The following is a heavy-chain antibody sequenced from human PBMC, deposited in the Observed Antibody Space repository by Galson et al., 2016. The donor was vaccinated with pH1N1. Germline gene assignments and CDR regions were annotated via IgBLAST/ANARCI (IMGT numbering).Heavy chain of an antibody. J-gene: IGHJ3*02. CDR2: VNPGGSTI. V-gene: IGHV5-51*01. CDR3: ARQNDYGDYLGDAVDM. CDR1: GYSFTSQW. D-gene: IGHD4-17*01. Sequence: QSGAEVKKPGESLKISCKASGYSFTSQWIAWVRQVPGKGLEWVGVVNPGGSTIRYSPPFQGQVTISSDRSINIAYLQWISLKASDTAIYYCARQNDYGDYLGDAVDMWGQGTMVTVPS.